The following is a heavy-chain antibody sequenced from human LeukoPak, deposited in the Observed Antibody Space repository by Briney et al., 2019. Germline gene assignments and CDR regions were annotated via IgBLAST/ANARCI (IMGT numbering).Heavy chain of an antibody. CDR2: ISISGSGT. Sequence: GGSLRLSCGASGLIFSKYAMSWVREAPGKGLEGGLAISISGSGTYYADSVKGRFTISRDSSKNTLYLQMNSLRAEDTAVYYCAARPRGYCSGGGCPGTFDSWGQGTVVTVSS. V-gene: IGHV3-23*05. D-gene: IGHD2-15*01. CDR3: AARPRGYCSGGGCPGTFDS. CDR1: GLIFSKYA. J-gene: IGHJ3*02.